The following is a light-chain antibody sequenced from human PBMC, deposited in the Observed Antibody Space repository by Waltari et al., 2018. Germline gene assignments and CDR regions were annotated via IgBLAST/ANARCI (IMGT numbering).Light chain of an antibody. J-gene: IGKJ5*01. Sequence: DILMTQSPVSLSVTPGEPAPISCTSSQSLQHRNGYNYLDWYLQKPGLSPQLLIYFASYRASGVPDRFSGSGSVTDFTLRISRVEAEDAGVYYCMQSLQNSVTFGQGTRLEIK. V-gene: IGKV2-28*01. CDR2: FAS. CDR3: MQSLQNSVT. CDR1: QSLQHRNGYNY.